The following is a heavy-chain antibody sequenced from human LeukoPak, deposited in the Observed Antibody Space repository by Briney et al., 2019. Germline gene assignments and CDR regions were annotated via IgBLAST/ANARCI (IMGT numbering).Heavy chain of an antibody. Sequence: GGSLGLSCAASGFTFTNYWMSWVGQAQGKGLEWVANIKPDGSEKYYVDSVKGRFTISRDNAKNSLYLQMNSLRAEDTAVYYCARDDYYGSGSYLKWGQGTLVTVSS. D-gene: IGHD3-10*01. CDR1: GFTFTNYW. CDR2: IKPDGSEK. CDR3: ARDDYYGSGSYLK. J-gene: IGHJ4*02. V-gene: IGHV3-7*01.